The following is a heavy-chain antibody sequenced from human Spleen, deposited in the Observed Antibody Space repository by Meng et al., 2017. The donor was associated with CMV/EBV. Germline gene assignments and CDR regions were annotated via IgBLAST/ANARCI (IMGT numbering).Heavy chain of an antibody. CDR1: GFTFSGYS. V-gene: IGHV3-21*01. Sequence: GESLKISCAASGFTFSGYSMSWVRQAPGKGLEWVSSISSSSSYIYYADSVKGRFTISRDNAKNSLYLQMNSLRAEDTAVYYCASDTYYDILTGYQPYYFDYWGQGTLVTVSS. J-gene: IGHJ4*02. CDR2: ISSSSSYI. CDR3: ASDTYYDILTGYQPYYFDY. D-gene: IGHD3-9*01.